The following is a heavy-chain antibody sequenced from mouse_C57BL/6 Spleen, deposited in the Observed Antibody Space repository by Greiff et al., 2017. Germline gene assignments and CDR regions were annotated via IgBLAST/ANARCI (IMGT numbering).Heavy chain of an antibody. CDR3: ARHKGSSPFDY. CDR2: ISSGGSYT. CDR1: GFTFSSYG. Sequence: DVMLVESGGDLVKPGGSLKLSCAASGFTFSSYGMSWVRQTPDKRLEWVATISSGGSYTYYPDSVKGRFTISRDNAKNTLYLQMSSLKSEDTAMYYCARHKGSSPFDYWGQGTTLTVSS. J-gene: IGHJ2*01. D-gene: IGHD1-1*01. V-gene: IGHV5-6*02.